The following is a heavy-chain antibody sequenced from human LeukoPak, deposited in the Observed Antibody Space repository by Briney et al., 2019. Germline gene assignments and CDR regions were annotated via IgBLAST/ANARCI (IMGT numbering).Heavy chain of an antibody. CDR3: ARHPYDILTGPSFDY. CDR1: GFTFSSDW. J-gene: IGHJ4*02. D-gene: IGHD3-9*01. CDR2: INRDGRST. V-gene: IGHV3-74*01. Sequence: GGSLRLSCAASGFTFSSDWMHWVRQAPGKGLVWVSRINRDGRSTTYTDSVKGRFTISRDNAKNTLYLQMNSLRAEDTAVYYCARHPYDILTGPSFDYWGQGTLVTVSS.